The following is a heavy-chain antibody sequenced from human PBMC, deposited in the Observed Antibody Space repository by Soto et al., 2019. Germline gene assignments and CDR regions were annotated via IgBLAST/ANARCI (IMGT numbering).Heavy chain of an antibody. D-gene: IGHD3-3*01. CDR3: TTWSYEGY. V-gene: IGHV3-15*07. CDR1: GFIFTDAW. CDR2: VKTTAQGETK. Sequence: EVQLVESGGGLVPPGGSLRLSGATSGFIFTDAWMNWVRQAPGKGLEWVGRVKTTAQGETKDYAAPVKGRFTISRDDSRNTLHLQMTSLRTDDTAVYYCTTWSYEGYWGQGVRVTVAS. J-gene: IGHJ4*02.